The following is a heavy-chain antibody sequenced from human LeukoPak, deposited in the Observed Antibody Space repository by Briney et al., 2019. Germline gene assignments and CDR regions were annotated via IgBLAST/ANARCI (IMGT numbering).Heavy chain of an antibody. CDR3: AMPAADSGGGRVDAFDI. V-gene: IGHV4-39*01. CDR2: IYYSGST. J-gene: IGHJ3*02. CDR1: GGSISSSSYY. Sequence: SETLSLTCTVSGGSISSSSYYWGWIRQPPGKGLEWIGSIYYSGSTYYNPSLKSRVTISVDTSKNQFSLKLSSVTAADTAVYYCAMPAADSGGGRVDAFDIWGQGTMVTVSS. D-gene: IGHD2-15*01.